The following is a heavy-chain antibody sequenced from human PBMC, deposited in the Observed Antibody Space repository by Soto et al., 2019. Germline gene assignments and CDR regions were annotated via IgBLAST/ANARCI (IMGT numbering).Heavy chain of an antibody. CDR2: INPSGTST. CDR3: VRESRGAHFDY. Sequence: ASVKVSCKASGGTFSSYAISWVRQAPGQGLEWMGVINPSGTSTSYAQRFQVRVTMTRDTSTSTVYMELSSLRSEDTAVYYCVRESRGAHFDYWGQGALVTVSS. D-gene: IGHD3-10*01. V-gene: IGHV1-46*03. J-gene: IGHJ4*02. CDR1: GGTFSSYA.